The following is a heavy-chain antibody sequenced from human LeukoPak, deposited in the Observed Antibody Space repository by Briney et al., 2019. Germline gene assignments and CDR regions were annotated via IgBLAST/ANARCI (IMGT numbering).Heavy chain of an antibody. D-gene: IGHD2-2*01. J-gene: IGHJ3*02. CDR2: IYTSGST. CDR3: ARRYCSSTSCHDAFDI. V-gene: IGHV4-4*09. Sequence: SETLSLTCTVSGGSISSYYWSWIRQPPGKGLEWIGYIYTSGSTNYHPSLKSRVTISVDTSKNQFSLKLSSVTAADTAVYYCARRYCSSTSCHDAFDIWGQGTMVTVSS. CDR1: GGSISSYY.